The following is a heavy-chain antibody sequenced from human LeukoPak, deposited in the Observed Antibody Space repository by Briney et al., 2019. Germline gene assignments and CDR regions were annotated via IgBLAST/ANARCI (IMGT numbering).Heavy chain of an antibody. J-gene: IGHJ4*02. V-gene: IGHV3-23*01. Sequence: GGSLRLFCAASGFTFSSYGMSWVRQAPGKGLEWVSAISGSGGSTYYADSVKGRFTISRDNSKNTLYLQMNSLRAEDTAVFFKQKPAYEIDYDSSGSFVWGQGTLVTVSS. CDR3: QKPAYEIDYDSSGSFV. CDR2: ISGSGGST. D-gene: IGHD3-22*01. CDR1: GFTFSSYG.